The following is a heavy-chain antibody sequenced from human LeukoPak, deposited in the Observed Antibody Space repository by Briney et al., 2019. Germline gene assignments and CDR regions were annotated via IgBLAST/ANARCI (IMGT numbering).Heavy chain of an antibody. CDR1: GGSISSGGYS. J-gene: IGHJ4*02. Sequence: SETLSLTCAVSGGSISSGGYSWSWIRQPPGKGLEWIGYIYHSGSIYYNPSLKSRVTISVDRSKNQFSLKLSSVTAADTAVYYCARTYDSSGYYYYFDYWGQGTLVTVSS. D-gene: IGHD3-22*01. CDR3: ARTYDSSGYYYYFDY. CDR2: IYHSGSI. V-gene: IGHV4-30-2*01.